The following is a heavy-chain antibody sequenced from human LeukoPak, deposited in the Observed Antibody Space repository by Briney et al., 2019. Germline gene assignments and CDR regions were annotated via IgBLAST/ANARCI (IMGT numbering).Heavy chain of an antibody. V-gene: IGHV4-59*08. CDR3: ARRRYYYYGMDV. CDR1: GGSISSYY. J-gene: IGHJ6*02. Sequence: SETLSLTCIVSGGSISSYYWSWIRQPPGKGLEWIGYIYYSGSTNYNPSLKSRVTISVDTSKNQFSLRLSSVTAADTAVYYCARRRYYYYGMDVWGQGTTVTVSS. CDR2: IYYSGST.